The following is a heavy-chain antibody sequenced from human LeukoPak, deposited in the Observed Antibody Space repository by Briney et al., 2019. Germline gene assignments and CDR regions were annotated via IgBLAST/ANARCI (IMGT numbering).Heavy chain of an antibody. V-gene: IGHV3-21*04. D-gene: IGHD1-26*01. CDR3: AKGTSGTYYH. CDR2: ISSSSSYI. J-gene: IGHJ5*02. Sequence: PGGSLRLSCAASGFTFSSYSMNWVRQAPGKGLEWVSSISSSSSYIYYADSVKGRFTISRDNAKNSLYLQMNSLRDEDTAVYYCAKGTSGTYYHWGQGTLVTVSS. CDR1: GFTFSSYS.